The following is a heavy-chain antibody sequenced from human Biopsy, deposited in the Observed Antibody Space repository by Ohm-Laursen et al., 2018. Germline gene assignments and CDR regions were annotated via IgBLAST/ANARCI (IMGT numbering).Heavy chain of an antibody. CDR2: IVPVLGHL. Sequence: ASVKVSCKASGGPSSNYAFSWVRQAPGQGLEWVGRIVPVLGHLNYAQRFQGRVPITADKSTSYVFMELSRLTSGDTAVYYCAADADGYYTEFDYWGPGTLVTVSS. V-gene: IGHV1-69*04. J-gene: IGHJ4*02. CDR1: GGPSSNYA. CDR3: AADADGYYTEFDY. D-gene: IGHD3-3*01.